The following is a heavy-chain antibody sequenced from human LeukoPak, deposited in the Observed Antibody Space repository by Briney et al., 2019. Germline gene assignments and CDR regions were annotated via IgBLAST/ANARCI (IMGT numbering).Heavy chain of an antibody. CDR2: IWSDGSNK. Sequence: GGSLRLSCAASGFTFSNYGMHWVRQAPGKGLEWVAVIWSDGSNKYYADSVRGRFTISRDNSKNTLYLQMNSLRAEDTAVYYCAREGNNYYYDSSGYPFYFDYWGQGTLVTVSS. D-gene: IGHD3-22*01. J-gene: IGHJ4*02. CDR3: AREGNNYYYDSSGYPFYFDY. CDR1: GFTFSNYG. V-gene: IGHV3-33*01.